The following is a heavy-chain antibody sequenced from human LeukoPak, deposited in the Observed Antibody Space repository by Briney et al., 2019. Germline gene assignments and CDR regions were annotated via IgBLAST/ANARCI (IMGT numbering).Heavy chain of an antibody. D-gene: IGHD2-2*01. CDR3: AKLTADIVVVPDAFLDY. CDR1: GFTFSNYG. Sequence: QSGGSQRLSCAASGFTFSNYGMSWVRQAPGKGLEWVSGISGSGGSTYYADSVKGRFTISRDNSKNTLYLQVNRPRAEDTAVYYCAKLTADIVVVPDAFLDYWGQGTLVTVSS. CDR2: ISGSGGST. V-gene: IGHV3-23*01. J-gene: IGHJ4*02.